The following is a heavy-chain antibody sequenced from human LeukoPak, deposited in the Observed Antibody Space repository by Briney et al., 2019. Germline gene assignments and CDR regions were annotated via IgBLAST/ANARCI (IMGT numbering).Heavy chain of an antibody. J-gene: IGHJ5*02. CDR3: ARHVRFGYCSSTSCYLGFDP. CDR1: GGSFSGYY. D-gene: IGHD2-2*01. Sequence: PSETLSLTCAVYGGSFSGYYWSWIRQPPGKGLEWVGEVNHSGSTNYNPSLKSRVTISVDTSKNQFSLKLSSVTAADTAVYYCARHVRFGYCSSTSCYLGFDPWGQGTLVTVSS. CDR2: VNHSGST. V-gene: IGHV4-34*01.